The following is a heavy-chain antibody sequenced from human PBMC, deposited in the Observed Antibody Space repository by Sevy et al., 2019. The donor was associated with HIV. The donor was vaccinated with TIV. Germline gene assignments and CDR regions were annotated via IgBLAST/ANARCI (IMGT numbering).Heavy chain of an antibody. V-gene: IGHV4-4*07. J-gene: IGHJ4*02. D-gene: IGHD2-2*01. CDR2: IYTSGCT. Sequence: SETLSLTCTVSGGSISSYYWSWIRQPAGKGLEWIGRIYTSGCTNYNPSLKSRVTMSVDTSKNQFSLKLSSVTAADTAVYYCARDAPDIVVVPAAFYFDYWGQGTLVTVSS. CDR1: GGSISSYY. CDR3: ARDAPDIVVVPAAFYFDY.